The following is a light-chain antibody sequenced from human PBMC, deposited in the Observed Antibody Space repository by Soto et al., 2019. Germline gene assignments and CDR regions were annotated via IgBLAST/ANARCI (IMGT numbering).Light chain of an antibody. CDR3: QQYYSNPIT. J-gene: IGKJ5*01. CDR2: WAS. V-gene: IGKV4-1*01. Sequence: DIVMTQSPDSLAVSLGERATINCKSSQSVLSSSDSKNYLAWHQQKPGQPPKLLIYWASTRESGVPERFSGSGSGTDFAHTISSLQAEDVAVYYCQQYYSNPITFGQGTRLEIK. CDR1: QSVLSSSDSKNY.